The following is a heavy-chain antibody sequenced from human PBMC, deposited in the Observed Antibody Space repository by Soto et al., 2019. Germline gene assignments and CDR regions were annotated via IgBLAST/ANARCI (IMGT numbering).Heavy chain of an antibody. J-gene: IGHJ4*02. V-gene: IGHV3-30*18. Sequence: QVQLVESGGGVVQPGRSLRLSCAASGFTFSSYGMHWVRQAPGKGLEWVAVISYDGSNKYYADSVKGRFTISRDNSKNTLYLQMNSLRAEDTAVYYCAKVGVGMVRGVSQLIDYWGQGTLVTVSS. CDR1: GFTFSSYG. D-gene: IGHD3-10*01. CDR2: ISYDGSNK. CDR3: AKVGVGMVRGVSQLIDY.